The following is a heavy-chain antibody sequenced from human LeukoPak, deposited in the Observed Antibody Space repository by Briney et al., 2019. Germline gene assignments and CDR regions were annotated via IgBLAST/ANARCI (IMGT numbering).Heavy chain of an antibody. Sequence: PGGSLRLSCAASAFTFYTYSMNWVRQPPGKGLEWLSYISSSSTIYYAGSVKGRFTISRDNAKNSLYLQMNSLRDEDTAVYYCARGASRGFDYWGHGTLVTVSS. CDR2: ISSSSTI. D-gene: IGHD5-24*01. CDR1: AFTFYTYS. V-gene: IGHV3-48*02. CDR3: ARGASRGFDY. J-gene: IGHJ4*01.